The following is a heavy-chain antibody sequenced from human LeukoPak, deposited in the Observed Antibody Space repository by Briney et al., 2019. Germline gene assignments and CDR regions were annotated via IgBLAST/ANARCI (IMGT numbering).Heavy chain of an antibody. CDR2: INEDGSEK. J-gene: IGHJ4*02. Sequence: PGGSLRLSCGASGFTFSTYWMSWVRQAPGKGLEWVANINEDGSEKYYVDSVKGRFTISRDNAKNSLYLQMNSLRAEDTAVYYCAKSAGARGGWYEYYFDYWGQGTLVTVSS. CDR1: GFTFSTYW. CDR3: AKSAGARGGWYEYYFDY. V-gene: IGHV3-7*03. D-gene: IGHD6-19*01.